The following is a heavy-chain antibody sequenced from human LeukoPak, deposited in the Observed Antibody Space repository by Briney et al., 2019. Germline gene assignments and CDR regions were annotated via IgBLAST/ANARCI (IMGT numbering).Heavy chain of an antibody. J-gene: IGHJ4*02. CDR3: ARGRVGAMYYFDY. D-gene: IGHD1-26*01. V-gene: IGHV3-48*01. CDR2: ISSSSSTI. Sequence: PGGSLRPSCAASGFTFSSYSMNWVRQAPGKGLEWVSYISSSSSTIYYADSVKGRSTISRDNAKNSLYLQMNSLRAEDTAVYYCARGRVGAMYYFDYWGQGTLVTVSS. CDR1: GFTFSSYS.